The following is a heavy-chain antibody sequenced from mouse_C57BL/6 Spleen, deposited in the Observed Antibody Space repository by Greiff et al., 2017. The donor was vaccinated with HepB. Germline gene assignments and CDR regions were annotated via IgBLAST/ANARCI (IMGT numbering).Heavy chain of an antibody. CDR2: IYPGSGST. CDR3: AREDYYYGSSYPY. CDR1: GYTFTSYW. D-gene: IGHD1-1*01. Sequence: VQLQQPGAELVKPGASVKMSCKASGYTFTSYWITWVKQRPGQGLEWIGDIYPGSGSTNYNEKFKSKATLTVDTSSSTAYMQLSSLTSEDSAVYDCAREDYYYGSSYPYWGQGTTLTVSS. V-gene: IGHV1-55*01. J-gene: IGHJ2*01.